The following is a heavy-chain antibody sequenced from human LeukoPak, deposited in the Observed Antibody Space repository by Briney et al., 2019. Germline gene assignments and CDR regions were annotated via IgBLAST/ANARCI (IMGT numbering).Heavy chain of an antibody. CDR3: ARARYDFWSGYYAGYLEDGTQNYYYYMDV. J-gene: IGHJ6*03. D-gene: IGHD3-3*01. CDR2: MSPNSGNT. V-gene: IGHV1-8*03. Sequence: GASVKVSCKASGYTFTSYDINWVRQATGQGLEWMGWMSPNSGNTGYAQKFQGRVTITRNTSISTAYMELSSLRSEDTAVYYCARARYDFWSGYYAGYLEDGTQNYYYYMDVWGKGTTVTVSS. CDR1: GYTFTSYD.